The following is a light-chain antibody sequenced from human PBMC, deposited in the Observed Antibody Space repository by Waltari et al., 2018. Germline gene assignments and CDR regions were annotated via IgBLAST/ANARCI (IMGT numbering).Light chain of an antibody. CDR2: DSS. J-gene: IGKJ5*01. V-gene: IGKV3-11*01. Sequence: EIVLTQSPDTLSLSPGERATLSCRAGQSVSSYLAWYQQKPGQAPRHLIYDSSNRATGIPARFSCSGSGTDFTLTISSLEPEDFAVYYCQQRSNWPITFGQGTRLEIK. CDR3: QQRSNWPIT. CDR1: QSVSSY.